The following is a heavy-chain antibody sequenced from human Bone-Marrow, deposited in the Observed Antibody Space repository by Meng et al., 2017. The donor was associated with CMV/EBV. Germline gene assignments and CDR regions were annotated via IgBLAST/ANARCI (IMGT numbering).Heavy chain of an antibody. CDR2: LNPSTGGT. CDR1: EYIFTEYY. Sequence: ASVKVSCKASEYIFTEYYLHWVRQAPGQGLEWMGRLNPSTGGTKIAEDFQGRVTMTRDTSTSTAYMELRSLRSDDTAVYYCARGGWELLRWDYYYGMDVWGQGTTVTGSS. V-gene: IGHV1-2*02. D-gene: IGHD1-26*01. J-gene: IGHJ6*01. CDR3: ARGGWELLRWDYYYGMDV.